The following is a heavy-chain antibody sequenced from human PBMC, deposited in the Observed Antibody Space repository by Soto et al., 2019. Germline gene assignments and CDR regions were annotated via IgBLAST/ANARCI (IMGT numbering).Heavy chain of an antibody. CDR1: GFTVSSNY. Sequence: EVQVVESGGGLVQPGGSLRLSCAASGFTVSSNYMNWVRQAPGKGLEWVSIIYSDATTYYAESVKGRFTISRDMSKNTLYLQMNRLRAEDTALYYCLVTGPLYYMDVGGKGTTVTVSS. V-gene: IGHV3-66*01. J-gene: IGHJ6*03. D-gene: IGHD2-21*02. CDR3: LVTGPLYYMDV. CDR2: IYSDATT.